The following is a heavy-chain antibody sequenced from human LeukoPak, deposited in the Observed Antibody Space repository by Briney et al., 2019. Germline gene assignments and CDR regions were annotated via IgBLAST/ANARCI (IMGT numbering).Heavy chain of an antibody. Sequence: GGSLRLSCAASGFTFSSYGMHWVRQAPGKGLEWVAVISYDGSNKYYADSVKGRFTISRDNSKNTLYLQMNSLRAEDTAVYYCAKEAWYGGVSYFDYWGQGTLVTVSS. J-gene: IGHJ4*02. CDR1: GFTFSSYG. CDR3: AKEAWYGGVSYFDY. D-gene: IGHD4-23*01. CDR2: ISYDGSNK. V-gene: IGHV3-30*18.